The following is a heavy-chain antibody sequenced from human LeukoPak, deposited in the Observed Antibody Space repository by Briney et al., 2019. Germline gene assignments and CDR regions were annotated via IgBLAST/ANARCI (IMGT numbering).Heavy chain of an antibody. CDR2: IWYDGSNK. CDR1: GFTFSSYG. J-gene: IGHJ2*01. CDR3: ARRYCSSTSCSRSYWYFDL. V-gene: IGHV3-33*01. Sequence: GRSLRLSCAASGFTFSSYGMHWVRQAPGKGLEWVAVIWYDGSNKYYADSVKGRFTISRDNSKNTLYLQMNSLRAEDTAVYYCARRYCSSTSCSRSYWYFDLWGRGTLVTVSS. D-gene: IGHD2-2*01.